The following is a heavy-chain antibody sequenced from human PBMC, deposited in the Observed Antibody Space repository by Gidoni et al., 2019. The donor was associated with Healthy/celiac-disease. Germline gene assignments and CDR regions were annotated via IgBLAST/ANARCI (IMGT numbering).Heavy chain of an antibody. CDR3: ARDPYYYGSGSYYTNDY. D-gene: IGHD3-10*01. V-gene: IGHV4-4*07. CDR2: IYTSGST. CDR1: GGSISSYY. Sequence: QVQLQESGPGLVKPSETLSLTCTVSGGSISSYYWSWIRQPAGKGLEWIGRIYTSGSTNYNPSLKSRVTMSVDTSKNQFSLKLSSVTAADTAVYYCARDPYYYGSGSYYTNDYWGQGTLVTVSS. J-gene: IGHJ4*02.